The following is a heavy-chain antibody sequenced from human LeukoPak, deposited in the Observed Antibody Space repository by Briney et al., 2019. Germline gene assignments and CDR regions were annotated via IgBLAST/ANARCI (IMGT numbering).Heavy chain of an antibody. D-gene: IGHD4-17*01. CDR2: INPNSGGT. J-gene: IGHJ6*03. CDR3: ARAPPVTGYYYYMDV. V-gene: IGHV1-2*02. CDR1: GYTFTGYY. Sequence: ASVKVSCKASGYTFTGYYMHWVRQAPGQGLEWTGWINPNSGGTNYAQKFQGRVTMTRDTSISTAYMEPSRLRSDDTAVYYCARAPPVTGYYYYMDVWGKGTTATVSS.